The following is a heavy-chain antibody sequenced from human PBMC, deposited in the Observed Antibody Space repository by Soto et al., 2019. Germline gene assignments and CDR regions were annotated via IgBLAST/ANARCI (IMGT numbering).Heavy chain of an antibody. CDR3: AGHGGQWLNWFDP. CDR1: GFPFSSYS. D-gene: IGHD6-19*01. CDR2: FSSSSSTI. V-gene: IGHV3-48*01. Sequence: GGSLRLSCAASGFPFSSYSMNLVRQAPGKGLEWVSYFSSSSSTIYYADSVKGRFTISRDNAKNSPYLPMNSLRAEDTAVYYCAGHGGQWLNWFDPWGQGTLVTVSS. J-gene: IGHJ5*02.